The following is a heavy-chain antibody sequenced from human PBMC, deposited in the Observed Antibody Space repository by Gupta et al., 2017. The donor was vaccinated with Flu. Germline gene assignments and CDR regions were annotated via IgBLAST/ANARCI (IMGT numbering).Heavy chain of an antibody. CDR1: GGSISRGSYH. Sequence: QVQLQESGPGLARPSLTLSLTRTAPGGSISRGSYHWRWIRQPAGKGLEWIGRIYTSGSTNYNPSLKSRVTISVDTSKNQFSLKLSSVTAADTAVYYCARSRMVATMLDYWGQGTLVTVSS. D-gene: IGHD5-12*01. V-gene: IGHV4-61*02. CDR3: ARSRMVATMLDY. CDR2: IYTSGST. J-gene: IGHJ4*02.